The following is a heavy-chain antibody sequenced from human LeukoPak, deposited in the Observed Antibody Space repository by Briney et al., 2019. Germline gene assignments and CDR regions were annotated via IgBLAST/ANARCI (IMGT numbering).Heavy chain of an antibody. CDR1: GYTFTGYY. Sequence: GASVKVSCKASGYTFTGYYMHWVRQAPGHGLEWLGRINPNSGGANYAQKFQGRVTMTRDTSISTAYMELSRLRSDDTAVYYCARDILGQQPAYGERDYWGQGTLVTVSS. V-gene: IGHV1-2*06. CDR3: ARDILGQQPAYGERDY. CDR2: INPNSGGA. D-gene: IGHD6-13*01. J-gene: IGHJ4*02.